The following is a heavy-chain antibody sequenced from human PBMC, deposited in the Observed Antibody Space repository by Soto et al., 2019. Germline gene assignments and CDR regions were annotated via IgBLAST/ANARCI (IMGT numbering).Heavy chain of an antibody. CDR3: ARDSGIVAAWSFSFDP. CDR1: GFTFNDFA. Sequence: EVQLVESGGGLVQPGRSLRLSCAASGFTFNDFAMHWVRQAPGKGLEWVASIDWNGANIAYAASVEGRFTISRDNVKNYLFLQMNSLRAEDTAFYFCARDSGIVAAWSFSFDPRGQGTLVTVSS. CDR2: IDWNGANI. D-gene: IGHD1-26*01. V-gene: IGHV3-9*01. J-gene: IGHJ5*02.